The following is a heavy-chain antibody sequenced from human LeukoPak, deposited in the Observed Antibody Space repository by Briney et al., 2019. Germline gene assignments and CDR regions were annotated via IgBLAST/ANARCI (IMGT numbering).Heavy chain of an antibody. V-gene: IGHV3-21*04. D-gene: IGHD4-17*01. Sequence: GGSLRLSCAASGFTFSSYSMNWVRQAPGKGPEWVSSISSSSGYIYYADSAKGRFTISRDNSKNTLYLQMNSLRAEDTAVYYCAKDKSRVTTNWFDPWRQGTLVTVSS. J-gene: IGHJ5*02. CDR1: GFTFSSYS. CDR3: AKDKSRVTTNWFDP. CDR2: ISSSSGYI.